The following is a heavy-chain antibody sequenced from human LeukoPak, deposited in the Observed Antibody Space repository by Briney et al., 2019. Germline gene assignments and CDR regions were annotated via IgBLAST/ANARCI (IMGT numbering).Heavy chain of an antibody. J-gene: IGHJ4*02. CDR3: ASGPSYSGSNEYFDY. V-gene: IGHV7-4-1*02. Sequence: ASVKVSCKASGYTFTSYAMNWMRQAPGQGLEWMGWINTNTGNPTYAQGFTGRFVLSLDTSVSTTYLQISSLKAEDTAVYYCASGPSYSGSNEYFDYWGQGTLVTVSS. D-gene: IGHD1-26*01. CDR2: INTNTGNP. CDR1: GYTFTSYA.